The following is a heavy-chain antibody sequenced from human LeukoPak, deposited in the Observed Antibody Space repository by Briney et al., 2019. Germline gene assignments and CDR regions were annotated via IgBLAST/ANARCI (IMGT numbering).Heavy chain of an antibody. CDR1: GFTFSDHY. V-gene: IGHV3-72*01. Sequence: GGSLRLSCAASGFTFSDHYMDWVRQAPGKGLEWVGRIRDKANSYTTEYAASVKGRFTISRDDSQNSLYLQMNSLKTEDTAVYRCARVVWGSGSYYPDYWGQGTPVTVSS. CDR2: IRDKANSYTT. D-gene: IGHD3-10*01. CDR3: ARVVWGSGSYYPDY. J-gene: IGHJ4*02.